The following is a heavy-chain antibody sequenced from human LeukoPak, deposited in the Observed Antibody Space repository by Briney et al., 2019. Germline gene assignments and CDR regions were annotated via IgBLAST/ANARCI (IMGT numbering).Heavy chain of an antibody. V-gene: IGHV3-48*04. Sequence: HSGGSLRLSCAASGFTFSDYNMNWVRQVPGEGLESVSYMSRSGDIIYYADSVKGRFTISRDNAKNSLYLQMNSLRAEDTALYYCARASSGWYGPFDYWGQGTLVTVSS. CDR2: MSRSGDII. CDR1: GFTFSDYN. J-gene: IGHJ4*02. D-gene: IGHD6-19*01. CDR3: ARASSGWYGPFDY.